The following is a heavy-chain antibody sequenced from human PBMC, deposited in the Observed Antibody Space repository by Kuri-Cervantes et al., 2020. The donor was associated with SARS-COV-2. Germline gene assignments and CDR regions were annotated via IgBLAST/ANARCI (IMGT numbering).Heavy chain of an antibody. CDR3: ARLPCGTIFGSGGSFYSSTNYYYYGMDV. CDR1: GYSFTSYW. CDR2: IYPGDSDT. J-gene: IGHJ6*02. D-gene: IGHD2-15*01. V-gene: IGHV5-51*01. Sequence: KVSCKGSGYSFTSYWIGWVRQMPGKGLEWVGIIYPGDSDTRYSPSFQGQVTISADKSISTAYLQWSSLKASDTAMYYCARLPCGTIFGSGGSFYSSTNYYYYGMDVWGQGTTVTVSS.